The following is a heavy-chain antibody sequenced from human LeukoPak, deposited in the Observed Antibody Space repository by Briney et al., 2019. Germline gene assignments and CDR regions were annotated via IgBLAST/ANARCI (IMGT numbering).Heavy chain of an antibody. CDR2: IYYRGSA. D-gene: IGHD3-16*01. CDR1: SGSISSYY. Sequence: SDTLSLTCTVSSGSISSYYWSWLRQPPGRGVEWIGYIYYRGSAKYNPSLKSRVTISVDTSKNQFSLNLSSVSAADTAVYFCARGYSYDSFDYWGLGTLVTVSS. CDR3: ARGYSYDSFDY. J-gene: IGHJ4*02. V-gene: IGHV4-59*07.